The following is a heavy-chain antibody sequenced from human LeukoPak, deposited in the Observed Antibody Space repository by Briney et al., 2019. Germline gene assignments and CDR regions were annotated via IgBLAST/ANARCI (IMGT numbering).Heavy chain of an antibody. CDR3: ARNPGH. V-gene: IGHV1-8*02. CDR2: MNPNSGNT. Sequence: ASVKVSCKASGYSFTAHFMHWIRQASGQGLEWMGWMNPNSGNTGYAQKFQGRVTMTRNTSISTAYMELSSLRSEDTAVYYCARNPGHWGQGTLVTVSS. CDR1: GYSFTAHF. J-gene: IGHJ4*02.